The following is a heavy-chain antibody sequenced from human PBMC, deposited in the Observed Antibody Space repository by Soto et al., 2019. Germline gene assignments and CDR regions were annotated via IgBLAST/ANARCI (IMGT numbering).Heavy chain of an antibody. CDR3: ARVTYYYDSSGYYFDY. V-gene: IGHV3-11*06. Sequence: GGSLRLSCAASGFTFSDYYMSWIRQAPGKGLEWVSYISSSSSYTNYADSVKGRFTISRDNAKNSLYLQMNSLRAEDTAVYYCARVTYYYDSSGYYFDYWGQGTLVTVSS. J-gene: IGHJ4*02. CDR2: ISSSSSYT. CDR1: GFTFSDYY. D-gene: IGHD3-22*01.